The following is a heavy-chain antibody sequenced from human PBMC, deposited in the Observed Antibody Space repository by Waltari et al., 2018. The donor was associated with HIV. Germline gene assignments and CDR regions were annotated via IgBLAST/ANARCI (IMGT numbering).Heavy chain of an antibody. Sequence: QVQLVASGGGVVQPGRSLRLSCAASGFTFSSYGMHWVRQAPGKGLEWVAVISYDGSNKYYVDSVKGRFTISRDNSKNTLYLQMNSLRAEDTAVYYCAKDARFLDLDYYYGMDVWGQGTTVTVSS. CDR1: GFTFSSYG. CDR3: AKDARFLDLDYYYGMDV. V-gene: IGHV3-30*18. J-gene: IGHJ6*02. D-gene: IGHD3-3*01. CDR2: ISYDGSNK.